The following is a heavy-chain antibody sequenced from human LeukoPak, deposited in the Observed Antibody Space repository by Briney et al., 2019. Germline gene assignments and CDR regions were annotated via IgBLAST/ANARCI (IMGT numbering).Heavy chain of an antibody. Sequence: ASVEVSCKASGYTFTSYGISCVRQAPGQGLEWMGWISRNNVITNYAQKLQGRVTLTTDTSTSTAYMELRSLRSDDTAVYYCVRGGSSSGYDYWGQGTLVTVSS. J-gene: IGHJ4*02. V-gene: IGHV1-18*01. D-gene: IGHD3-22*01. CDR3: VRGGSSSGYDY. CDR1: GYTFTSYG. CDR2: ISRNNVIT.